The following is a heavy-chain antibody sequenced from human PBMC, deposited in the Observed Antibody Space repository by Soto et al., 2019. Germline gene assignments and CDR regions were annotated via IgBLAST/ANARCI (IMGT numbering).Heavy chain of an antibody. CDR1: GAFIRSGGYY. Sequence: PSETLSLTCSVSGAFIRSGGYYWSWLRQSPGKGLEWIGHIYYTGSTFYSPSLKSRLTISLDTSKNQFSLDLRSVTAADTAMYYCARIEMASIKWGRGTLVTVSS. CDR3: ARIEMASIK. CDR2: IYYTGST. J-gene: IGHJ4*02. V-gene: IGHV4-31*03.